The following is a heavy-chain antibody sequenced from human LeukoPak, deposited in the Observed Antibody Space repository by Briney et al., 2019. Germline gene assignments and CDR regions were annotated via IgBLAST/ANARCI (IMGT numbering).Heavy chain of an antibody. CDR1: GFTFSSYG. Sequence: GGSLRLSCAASGFTFSSYGMHWVRQAPGKGLEWVAVISYNGSNKYYADYVRGRFTISRDNSKNTLYLQMNSLRAEDTAVYYCAKDVEMATILGYGMDVWGQGTTVTVSS. CDR3: AKDVEMATILGYGMDV. J-gene: IGHJ6*02. CDR2: ISYNGSNK. D-gene: IGHD5-24*01. V-gene: IGHV3-30*18.